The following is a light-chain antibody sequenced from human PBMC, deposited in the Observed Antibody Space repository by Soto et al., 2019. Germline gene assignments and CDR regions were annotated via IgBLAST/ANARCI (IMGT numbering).Light chain of an antibody. CDR1: QSVSSSY. V-gene: IGKV3-20*01. CDR3: QQYGGSPPYT. Sequence: EIVLTQSPGTLSLSPGERVTLSCRASQSVSSSYLAWYQQKPAQAPRLLIYGASNRATGIPDRFSGSGSGTHFTLTISRLEPEDFAVYYCQQYGGSPPYTFGQGTKLAIK. J-gene: IGKJ2*01. CDR2: GAS.